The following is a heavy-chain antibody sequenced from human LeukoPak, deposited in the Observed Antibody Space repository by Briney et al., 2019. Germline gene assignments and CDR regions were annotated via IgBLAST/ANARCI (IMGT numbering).Heavy chain of an antibody. V-gene: IGHV3-66*01. CDR3: ATGNYNKPFDY. Sequence: PGGSLRLSCAASGFTFSSYWMTWVRQAPGKGLEWVSVIYSGGSTNYADSVKGRFTISRDNAKDTLYLQMNSLRAEDTAVYYCATGNYNKPFDYWGQGTLVTVSS. CDR2: IYSGGST. CDR1: GFTFSSYW. J-gene: IGHJ4*02. D-gene: IGHD1-7*01.